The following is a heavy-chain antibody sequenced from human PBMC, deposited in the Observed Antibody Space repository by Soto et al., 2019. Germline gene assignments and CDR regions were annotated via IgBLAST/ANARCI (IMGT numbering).Heavy chain of an antibody. J-gene: IGHJ4*02. CDR2: IYYSGST. Sequence: SSETLSLTCTVSGGSISSYYWSWIRQPPGKGLEWIGYIYYSGSTNYNPSLKSRVTISVDTSKNQFSLKLSSVTAADTAVYYCARGHYFDYWGQGTLVTVSS. CDR1: GGSISSYY. CDR3: ARGHYFDY. V-gene: IGHV4-59*01.